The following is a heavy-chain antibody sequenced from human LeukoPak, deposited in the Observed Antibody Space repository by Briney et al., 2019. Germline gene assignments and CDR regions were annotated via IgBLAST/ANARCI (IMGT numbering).Heavy chain of an antibody. J-gene: IGHJ4*02. CDR2: IYYNGST. Sequence: SETLSLTCTVSGGSISSSSYYWGWIRQPPGKGLEWIGSIYYNGSTYYNPSLKSRVTISVDTSKNQFSLKLSSVTAADTAVYYCARDPGSYPRDYWGQGTLVTVSS. CDR3: ARDPGSYPRDY. D-gene: IGHD1-26*01. V-gene: IGHV4-39*07. CDR1: GGSISSSSYY.